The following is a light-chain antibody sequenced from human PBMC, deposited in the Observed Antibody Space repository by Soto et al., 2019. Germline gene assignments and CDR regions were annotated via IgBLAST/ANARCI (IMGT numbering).Light chain of an antibody. J-gene: IGKJ4*01. Sequence: EIVLTQSPDTLSLSPGERATLSCRASQSVSGYLGWYQQKPGQAPRLLIYDASNRAYGVPARFRGSGSRTNFTLTIASLEPDDFAVYYCQQRSNWPYLTFGGGTRV. CDR1: QSVSGY. CDR2: DAS. V-gene: IGKV3-11*01. CDR3: QQRSNWPYLT.